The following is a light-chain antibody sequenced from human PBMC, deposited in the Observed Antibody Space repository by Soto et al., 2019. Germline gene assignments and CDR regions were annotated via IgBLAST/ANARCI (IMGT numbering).Light chain of an antibody. CDR1: HSVLFSSNNKTY. V-gene: IGKV4-1*01. J-gene: IGKJ4*01. CDR3: LQYPTPPFS. Sequence: DIVMTQSPDYLAVSLAERATIKCTSSHSVLFSSNNKTYLDWYPQKPGQPPKVLIYWASTRESGVPDRFSGSVSGTEFTLTIRALQAEDVSLYYCLQYPTPPFSFGGGALVEVK. CDR2: WAS.